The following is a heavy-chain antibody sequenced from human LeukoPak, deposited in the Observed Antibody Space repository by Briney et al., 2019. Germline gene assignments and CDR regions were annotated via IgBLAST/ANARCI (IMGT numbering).Heavy chain of an antibody. CDR1: GASITSYY. D-gene: IGHD3-10*01. Sequence: SETLSLTCTVSGASITSYYWSWLRQTPGKGLEWIGYVYHSGTTNYNPSLKSRVTISVDTSKNQFSLKLSSVTAADTAVYYCARHRGSGSFIDYWGQGTLVTVSS. J-gene: IGHJ4*02. CDR2: VYHSGTT. CDR3: ARHRGSGSFIDY. V-gene: IGHV4-59*08.